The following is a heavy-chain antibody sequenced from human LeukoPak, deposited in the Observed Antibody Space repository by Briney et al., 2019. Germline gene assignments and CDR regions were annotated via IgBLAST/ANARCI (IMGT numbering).Heavy chain of an antibody. Sequence: PGGSLRLSCAASGFTFSDYAMSWVRQAPGKRLEWVSTMGGGVDDTDYADAVKGRFTISRDNSKDTLYLQMNSLTADDTALYYCAKDAFSYNGVYDALDIWGQGTMVTVSS. CDR3: AKDAFSYNGVYDALDI. CDR1: GFTFSDYA. D-gene: IGHD3-3*01. CDR2: MGGGVDDT. J-gene: IGHJ3*02. V-gene: IGHV3-23*01.